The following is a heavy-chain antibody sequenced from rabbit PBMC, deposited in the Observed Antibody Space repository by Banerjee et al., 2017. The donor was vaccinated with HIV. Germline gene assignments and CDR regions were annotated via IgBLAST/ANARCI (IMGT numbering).Heavy chain of an antibody. CDR2: IHTDVGSI. V-gene: IGHV1S45*01. CDR3: ARHVHFVGSDL. D-gene: IGHD3-1*01. CDR1: GFDFSSSYW. J-gene: IGHJ4*01. Sequence: QEQLEESGGDLGKPEGSLTLTCTASGFDFSSSYWICWVRQAPGKGLEWIACIHTDVGSIFYASWAKGRFTISKPSSTTVTLQMTSLTAADTATYFCARHVHFVGSDLWGPGTLVTVS.